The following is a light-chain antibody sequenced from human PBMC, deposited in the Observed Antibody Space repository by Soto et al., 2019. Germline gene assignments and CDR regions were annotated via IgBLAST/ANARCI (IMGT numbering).Light chain of an antibody. CDR3: QQYGSSGT. V-gene: IGKV3-20*01. Sequence: DIVLTQSPGTLSLSPGERATLSCRASQSVSNHYLAWYQQQPGQAPRLLIYGASNRATGIPDRFSGSGSGTDFTLTISRLEPEDFAVYYCQQYGSSGTFGQGTKVDIK. CDR2: GAS. CDR1: QSVSNHY. J-gene: IGKJ1*01.